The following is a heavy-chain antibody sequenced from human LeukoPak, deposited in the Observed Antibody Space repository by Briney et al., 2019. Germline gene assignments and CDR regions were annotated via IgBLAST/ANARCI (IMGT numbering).Heavy chain of an antibody. V-gene: IGHV3-9*03. D-gene: IGHD6-19*01. CDR2: ISWNSGSI. CDR3: AKAQGGSGWYGPNWYFDL. J-gene: IGHJ2*01. CDR1: GFTFDDYA. Sequence: GRSLRLSCAASGFTFDDYAMHWVRQAPGKGLEWLSGISWNSGSIGYADSVKGRFTISRDNAKNSLYLQMNSLRAEDMALYYCAKAQGGSGWYGPNWYFDLWGRGTLVTVSS.